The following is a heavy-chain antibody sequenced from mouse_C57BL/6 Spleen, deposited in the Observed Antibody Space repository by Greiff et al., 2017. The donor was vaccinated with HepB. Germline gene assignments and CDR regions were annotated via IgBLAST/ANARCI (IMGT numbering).Heavy chain of an antibody. CDR1: GFNIKNTY. V-gene: IGHV14-3*01. CDR3: ARDYYGSSYDYAMDY. J-gene: IGHJ4*01. D-gene: IGHD1-1*01. CDR2: IDPANGNT. Sequence: DVQLQESVAELVRPGASVKLSCTASGFNIKNTYMHWVKQRPEQGLEWIGRIDPANGNTKYAPKFQGKATITADTSSNTAYLQLSSLTSEDTAIYYCARDYYGSSYDYAMDYWGQGTSVTVSS.